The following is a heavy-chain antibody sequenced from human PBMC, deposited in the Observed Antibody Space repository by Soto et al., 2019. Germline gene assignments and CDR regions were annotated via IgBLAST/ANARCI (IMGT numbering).Heavy chain of an antibody. CDR3: AKDRGDNAGYPAFDI. D-gene: IGHD3-9*01. CDR2: IRGSGGAT. V-gene: IGHV3-23*01. CDR1: GFTLSSYD. Sequence: EVQLLESGGGLVQPGGSLRLSCAASGFTLSSYDMGWVRQAPGRGLAWISLIRGSGGATFHADSVEGRLTISRDISKNTLYLQMNSLRAEDSAVYYCAKDRGDNAGYPAFDIWGQGTMVTVSS. J-gene: IGHJ3*02.